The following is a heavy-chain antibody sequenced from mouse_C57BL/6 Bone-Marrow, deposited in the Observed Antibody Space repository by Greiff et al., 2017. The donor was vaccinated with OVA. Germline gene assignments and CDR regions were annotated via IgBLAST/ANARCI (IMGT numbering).Heavy chain of an antibody. J-gene: IGHJ2*01. CDR3: ARCVITTVVATVYYFDY. Sequence: QVQLKQPGAELVKPGASVKLSCKASGYTFTSYWMQWVKQRPGQGLEWIGEIDPSDSYTHYNQKFKGKATLTVDTSSSTAYMQLSSLTSEDSAVYYCARCVITTVVATVYYFDYWGQGTTLTVSS. CDR2: IDPSDSYT. CDR1: GYTFTSYW. D-gene: IGHD1-1*01. V-gene: IGHV1-50*01.